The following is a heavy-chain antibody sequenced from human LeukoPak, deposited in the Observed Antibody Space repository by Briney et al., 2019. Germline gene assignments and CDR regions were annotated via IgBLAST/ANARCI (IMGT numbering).Heavy chain of an antibody. D-gene: IGHD2-2*02. CDR3: ASGPGLGYCSSTSCYNYYGIDV. Sequence: GSSVKVSCKASGGTFSSYAISWVRQAPGQELEWMGGIIPIFGTANYAQKFQGRVTITADKSTSTAYMELSSLRSEDTAVYYCASGPGLGYCSSTSCYNYYGIDVWGKGTTVTVSS. CDR2: IIPIFGTA. V-gene: IGHV1-69*06. CDR1: GGTFSSYA. J-gene: IGHJ6*04.